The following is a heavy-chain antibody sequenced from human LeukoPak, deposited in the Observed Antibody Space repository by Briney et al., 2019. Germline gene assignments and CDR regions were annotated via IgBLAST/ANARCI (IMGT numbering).Heavy chain of an antibody. CDR2: VSSSGGGT. J-gene: IGHJ4*02. Sequence: PWGSLRLSCAASGFTFGNFAMTWVRQAPGKGLEWVSLVSSSGGGTYYADSVKGRFTISRDNSKNTLYLQVNSLRAEDTAVYYCAKGGKWDVTPFDYWGQGTLVTVSS. V-gene: IGHV3-23*01. CDR3: AKGGKWDVTPFDY. D-gene: IGHD1-26*01. CDR1: GFTFGNFA.